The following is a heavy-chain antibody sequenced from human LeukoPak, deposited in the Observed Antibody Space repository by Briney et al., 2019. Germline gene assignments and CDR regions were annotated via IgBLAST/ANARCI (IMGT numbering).Heavy chain of an antibody. J-gene: IGHJ5*02. Sequence: ASVKVSCKASGYTFTANYMHWVRQAPGQGLEWMGWINPNSGGTNYAQKFQGRVTMTRDTSISTAYMELSRLTSDDTAVYYCARELYELWLDTNWFDPWGQGTLVTVSS. CDR3: ARELYELWLDTNWFDP. CDR1: GYTFTANY. D-gene: IGHD6-19*01. CDR2: INPNSGGT. V-gene: IGHV1-2*02.